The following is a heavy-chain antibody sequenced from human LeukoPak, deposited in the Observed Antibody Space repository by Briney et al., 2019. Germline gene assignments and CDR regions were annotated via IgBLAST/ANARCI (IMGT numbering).Heavy chain of an antibody. CDR3: AKNLNIGLRFLEWLPTGRGDDAFDI. Sequence: PGGSLRLSCAASGFTFSNARMSWVRQAPGKGLEWVGRIKSKTEGWTTDYGAPVKGRFTISRDNSTNTLYLQINSLRAEDTAVYYCAKNLNIGLRFLEWLPTGRGDDAFDIWGQGTMVTVSS. D-gene: IGHD3-3*01. CDR1: GFTFSNAR. J-gene: IGHJ3*02. CDR2: IKSKTEGWTT. V-gene: IGHV3-15*01.